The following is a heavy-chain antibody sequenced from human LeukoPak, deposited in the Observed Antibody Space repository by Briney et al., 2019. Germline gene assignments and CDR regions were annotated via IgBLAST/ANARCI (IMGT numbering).Heavy chain of an antibody. Sequence: SETLSLTCAVYGYSISGGYYWGWIRPDPGKGKEWICIIYHSGSTYYNPSLKSRVTISVDTSKNQFSLKLSSVTAADTAVYYCAREGGSYFDYWGQGTLVTVSS. V-gene: IGHV4-38-2*02. CDR1: GYSISGGYY. D-gene: IGHD3-16*01. CDR2: IYHSGST. CDR3: AREGGSYFDY. J-gene: IGHJ4*02.